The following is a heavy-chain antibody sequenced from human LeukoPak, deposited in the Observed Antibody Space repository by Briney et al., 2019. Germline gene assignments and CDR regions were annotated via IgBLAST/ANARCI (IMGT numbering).Heavy chain of an antibody. Sequence: GGSLRLSCAASGVTVSSNYMNWVRQAPGKGLEWVSVFHSGGSTYYADSVKGRFTISRDNSKNTLYLQMNSLRAEDTAVYYCARGQYYYVSWGQGTLVTVSS. CDR2: FHSGGST. CDR1: GVTVSSNY. V-gene: IGHV3-66*01. CDR3: ARGQYYYVS. J-gene: IGHJ4*02. D-gene: IGHD4-11*01.